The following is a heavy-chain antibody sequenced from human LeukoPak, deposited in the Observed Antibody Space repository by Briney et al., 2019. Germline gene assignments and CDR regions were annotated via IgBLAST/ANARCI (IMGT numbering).Heavy chain of an antibody. Sequence: SGGSTYYADSVKGRFTISRDNSKNTLYLQMNSLRAEDTAVYYCAKGYCSGGSCYNWDWFDPWGQGTLVTVSS. J-gene: IGHJ5*02. CDR2: SGGST. D-gene: IGHD2-15*01. V-gene: IGHV3-23*01. CDR3: AKGYCSGGSCYNWDWFDP.